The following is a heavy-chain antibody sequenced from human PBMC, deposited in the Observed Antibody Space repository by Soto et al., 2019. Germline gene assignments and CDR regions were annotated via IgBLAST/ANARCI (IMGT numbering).Heavy chain of an antibody. CDR3: ARSAEDCSGGSCYGAFDY. Sequence: ASVKVSCKASGYTFTSYGISWVRQAPGQGLEWMGWISAYNGNTNYAQKLQGRVTMTTDTSTSTAYMELRSLRSDDTAVYYCARSAEDCSGGSCYGAFDYWGQGTLVTVSS. D-gene: IGHD2-15*01. CDR2: ISAYNGNT. J-gene: IGHJ4*02. CDR1: GYTFTSYG. V-gene: IGHV1-18*01.